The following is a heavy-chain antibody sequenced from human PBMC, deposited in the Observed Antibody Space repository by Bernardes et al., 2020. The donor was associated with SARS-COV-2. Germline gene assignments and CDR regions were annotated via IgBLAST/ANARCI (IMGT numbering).Heavy chain of an antibody. J-gene: IGHJ4*02. CDR1: GYTFTSYY. CDR2: TNPSDGST. D-gene: IGHD4-17*01. Sequence: SVKVSCKASGYTFTSYYMHWVRQAPGQGLEWMGITNPSDGSTRYAQKFQGRVTMTRDTSTSTFYMDLSSLRSEDTAVYYCARARMTSMTAAGYWGQGTLVTVSS. V-gene: IGHV1-46*01. CDR3: ARARMTSMTAAGY.